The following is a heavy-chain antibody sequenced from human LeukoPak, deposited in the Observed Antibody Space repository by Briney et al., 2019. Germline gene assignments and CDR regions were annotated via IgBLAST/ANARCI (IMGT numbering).Heavy chain of an antibody. CDR2: IIPIFGTA. D-gene: IGHD3-22*01. V-gene: IGHV1-69*06. Sequence: SVKVSCKTFGDTFSYHAISWVRQAPGQGLEWVGGIIPIFGTANYAQKFQGRVTITADKSTSTAYMELSSLRSEDTAVYYCAREVEYDSSGYFDYWGQGTLVTVSS. CDR3: AREVEYDSSGYFDY. J-gene: IGHJ4*02. CDR1: GDTFSYHA.